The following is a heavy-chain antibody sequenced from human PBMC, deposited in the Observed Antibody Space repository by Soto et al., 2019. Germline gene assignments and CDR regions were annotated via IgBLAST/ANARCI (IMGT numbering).Heavy chain of an antibody. V-gene: IGHV3-30-3*01. CDR3: ARESSSTVTAGGGGSAKDY. CDR2: ISYDGTNR. D-gene: IGHD4-17*01. J-gene: IGHJ4*02. CDR1: GLTFSNYA. Sequence: QVHLVESGGGVVQPGRSLRLSCAASGLTFSNYAMHWVRQAPGKGLEWVAFISYDGTNRCYPDSVKGRFTISRDNSKNQLYLQMNSLKTEDTAVYYCARESSSTVTAGGGGSAKDYWGQGTLVTVSS.